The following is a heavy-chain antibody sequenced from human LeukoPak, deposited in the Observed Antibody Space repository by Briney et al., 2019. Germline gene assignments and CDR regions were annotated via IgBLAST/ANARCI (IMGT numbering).Heavy chain of an antibody. D-gene: IGHD5-12*01. J-gene: IGHJ4*02. CDR3: AKDGAWLRFDD. Sequence: WGSLRLSCAASGFPFSSHGMNWVRQAPGKGLEWVSGISPGGGPTYYADSVKGRFTISRDDSKNTLYLQMKNLRAEDTAVYYCAKDGAWLRFDDWGQGILVTVSS. V-gene: IGHV3-23*01. CDR1: GFPFSSHG. CDR2: ISPGGGPT.